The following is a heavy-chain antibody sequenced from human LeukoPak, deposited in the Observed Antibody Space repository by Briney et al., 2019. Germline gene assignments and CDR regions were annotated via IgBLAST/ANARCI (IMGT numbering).Heavy chain of an antibody. Sequence: ASVKVSCKASGYTFTSYDINWVRQAAGQGLEWMGWMNPSSNNRGYGQKFQGRVTLTRNTSIATAYMELSSLRSEDTAVYYCARRSDGWTGYFDLWGRGTLLTVSS. J-gene: IGHJ2*01. CDR2: MNPSSNNR. CDR3: ARRSDGWTGYFDL. CDR1: GYTFTSYD. V-gene: IGHV1-8*01. D-gene: IGHD5-24*01.